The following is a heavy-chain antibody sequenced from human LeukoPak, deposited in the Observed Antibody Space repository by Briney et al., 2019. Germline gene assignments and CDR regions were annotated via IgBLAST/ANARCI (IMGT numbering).Heavy chain of an antibody. J-gene: IGHJ4*02. CDR1: GGSFSGYY. D-gene: IGHD3-3*01. CDR2: INNRGST. Sequence: SETMSLTCAVYGGSFSGYYWSWIRQPPGKGLEWIGEINNRGSTNYNPSLKCQGTISIDTSNNHFSLKLTSVTAADTAVYYCARSQSDFLIEGSTHNLLGYWGQGTLVTVSS. CDR3: ARSQSDFLIEGSTHNLLGY. V-gene: IGHV4-34*01.